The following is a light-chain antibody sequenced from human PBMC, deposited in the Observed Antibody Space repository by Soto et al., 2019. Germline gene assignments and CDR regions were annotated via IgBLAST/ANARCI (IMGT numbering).Light chain of an antibody. CDR3: EQRSNWLT. J-gene: IGKJ4*01. CDR2: DAS. CDR1: QSVSSY. Sequence: EIVLTQSPATLSLSPGERATLSCRASQSVSSYLAWYQQNPGQAPRLLIYDASNRATGIPARFSGSESGTDFNLAISSLGPEDFSVYYCEQRSNWLTFGGGTKVHI. V-gene: IGKV3-11*01.